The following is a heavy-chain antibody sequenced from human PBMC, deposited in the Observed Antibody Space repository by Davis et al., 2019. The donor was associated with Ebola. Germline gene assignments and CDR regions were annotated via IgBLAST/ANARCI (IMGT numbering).Heavy chain of an antibody. CDR3: ARWLLLSGGYYYYYGMDV. CDR1: GYTFTSYD. CDR2: MNPNSGNT. V-gene: IGHV1-8*01. Sequence: ASVKVSCKASGYTFTSYDINRVRQATGQGLEWMGWMNPNSGNTGYAQKFQGRVTMTRNTSISTAYMELSSLRSEDTAVYYCARWLLLSGGYYYYYGMDVWGQGTTVTVSS. J-gene: IGHJ6*02. D-gene: IGHD2-15*01.